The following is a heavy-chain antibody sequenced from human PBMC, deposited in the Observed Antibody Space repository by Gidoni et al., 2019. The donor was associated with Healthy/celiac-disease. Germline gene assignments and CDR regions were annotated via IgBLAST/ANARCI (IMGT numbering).Heavy chain of an antibody. Sequence: GGSISSGSYYWSWIRQPAGKGLEWIGRIYTSGSTNYNPSLKSRVTISVDTSKNQFSLKLSSVTAADTAVYYCARGSSSWYSMLTKDYYYYGMDVWGQGTTVTVSS. D-gene: IGHD6-13*01. CDR3: ARGSSSWYSMLTKDYYYYGMDV. V-gene: IGHV4-61*02. CDR2: IYTSGST. CDR1: GGSISSGSYY. J-gene: IGHJ6*02.